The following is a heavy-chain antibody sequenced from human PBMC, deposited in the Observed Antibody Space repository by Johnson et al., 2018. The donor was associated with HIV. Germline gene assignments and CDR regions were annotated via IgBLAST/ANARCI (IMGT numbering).Heavy chain of an antibody. CDR3: AKGGSLTQDAPFDV. V-gene: IGHV3-33*06. CDR2: IWYDGSNK. D-gene: IGHD1-14*01. CDR1: GFTFSSYG. Sequence: QVQLVESGGGVVQPGRSLRLSCAASGFTFSSYGMHWVRQAPGKGLEWVAVIWYDGSNKYYADSVKGRLTISRDNSKNTLYLQMKSLRAEDTAVYYCAKGGSLTQDAPFDVWGQGTMVTVSS. J-gene: IGHJ3*01.